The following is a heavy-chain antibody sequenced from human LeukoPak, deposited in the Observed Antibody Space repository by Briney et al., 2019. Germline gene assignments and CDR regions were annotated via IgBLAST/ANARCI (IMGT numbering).Heavy chain of an antibody. Sequence: SETLSLTCTVSGGSISSGDYYWGWIRQPRGRGLEWIVYIYYSGSTYYNPSLKSRVTISVDTSKNQFSLKLSSVTAADTAVYYCARGPIVGATQGWFDPWGQGTLVTVSS. D-gene: IGHD1-26*01. CDR3: ARGPIVGATQGWFDP. CDR1: GGSISSGDYY. V-gene: IGHV4-30-4*01. CDR2: IYYSGST. J-gene: IGHJ5*02.